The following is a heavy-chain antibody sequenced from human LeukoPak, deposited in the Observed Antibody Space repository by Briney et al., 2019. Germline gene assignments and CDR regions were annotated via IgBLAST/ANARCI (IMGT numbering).Heavy chain of an antibody. D-gene: IGHD1-14*01. CDR2: IYYSGST. CDR1: GGSISSYY. V-gene: IGHV4-59*01. Sequence: SSETLSLTCTVSGGSISSYYWSWIRQPPGKGLEWIGYIYYSGSTNYNPSLKSRVTISVDTSKNQFSLKLSSVTAADTAVYYCARSRGPGWFDPWGQGTLVTVSS. CDR3: ARSRGPGWFDP. J-gene: IGHJ5*02.